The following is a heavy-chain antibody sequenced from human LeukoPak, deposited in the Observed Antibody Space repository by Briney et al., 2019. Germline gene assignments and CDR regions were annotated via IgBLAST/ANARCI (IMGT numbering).Heavy chain of an antibody. D-gene: IGHD3-16*01. V-gene: IGHV1-69*06. CDR3: AAYRRGTPGAFDI. Sequence: SVRVSCKASGGTLSNYAISWVRQAPGQGLEWMVGIIPIFGTANYAQKFQDRVTITADKSTSTAYMEMSSLRSEDTALFYCAAYRRGTPGAFDIWGQGTMVIVSS. CDR2: IIPIFGTA. J-gene: IGHJ3*02. CDR1: GGTLSNYA.